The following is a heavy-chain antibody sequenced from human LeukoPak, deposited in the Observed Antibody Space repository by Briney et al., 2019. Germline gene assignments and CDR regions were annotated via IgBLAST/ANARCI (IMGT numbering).Heavy chain of an antibody. CDR1: GGSISFYY. V-gene: IGHV4-59*08. J-gene: IGHJ3*02. CDR2: INYSGST. Sequence: SETLSLTCTVSGGSISFYYWGWIRQPPGKGLEWVGNINYSGSTNYNPSLKSRVTTSVDTSKNQFSLKLNSVTAADTSVYYCARTRTTSHDAFDIWGQGTMVTVSS. D-gene: IGHD2/OR15-2a*01. CDR3: ARTRTTSHDAFDI.